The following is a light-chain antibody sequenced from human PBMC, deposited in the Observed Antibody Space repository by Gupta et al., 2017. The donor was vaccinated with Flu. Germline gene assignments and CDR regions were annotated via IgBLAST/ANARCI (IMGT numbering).Light chain of an antibody. J-gene: IGLJ1*01. CDR3: SSYTRSSTRV. V-gene: IGLV2-14*01. CDR2: EVS. CDR1: SSDVGGYNY. Sequence: QSALTQPASVSGSPGQSITISCTGTSSDVGGYNYVSWYQQHPGKAPKLMIYEVSYRPSGVSNRFSVSKSGNTASLTISGLQAEDEADYYCSSYTRSSTRVFGTGTKVTVL.